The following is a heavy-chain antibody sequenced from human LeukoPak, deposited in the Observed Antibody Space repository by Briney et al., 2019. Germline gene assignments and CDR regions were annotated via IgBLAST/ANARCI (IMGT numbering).Heavy chain of an antibody. CDR3: AKDSRGAAFWGEFDS. V-gene: IGHV3-43*02. CDR1: GFSFEDYG. Sequence: GGSLRLSCAASGFSFEDYGMHWVRQSPGKGLEWVSLISRDGSTIHYADSVKGRFTISRDSRKNSLYLQMNSLRSEDTALYFCAKDSRGAAFWGEFDSWGQGSLVTVSS. CDR2: ISRDGSTI. J-gene: IGHJ4*02. D-gene: IGHD3-16*01.